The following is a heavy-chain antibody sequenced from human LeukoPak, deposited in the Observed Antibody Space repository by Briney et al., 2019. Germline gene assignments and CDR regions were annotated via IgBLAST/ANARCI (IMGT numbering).Heavy chain of an antibody. CDR2: ITTSGSYI. Sequence: GGSLRLSCAASGFPFTDSSMTWVRQAPGKGLEWVSSITTSGSYIYYADSVKGRFTISRDNSKNTLYLQMNSLRAEDTAVYYCAKDDDYYGSGLFDYWGQGTLVTVSS. CDR1: GFPFTDSS. V-gene: IGHV3-21*01. CDR3: AKDDDYYGSGLFDY. D-gene: IGHD3-10*01. J-gene: IGHJ4*02.